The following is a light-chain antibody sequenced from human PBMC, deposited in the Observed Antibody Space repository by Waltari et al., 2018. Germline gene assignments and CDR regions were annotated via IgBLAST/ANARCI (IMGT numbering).Light chain of an antibody. Sequence: DIVMTQSPDSLAVSLGEGATINCKSSQGVLDRSNNNNSLAWYQQKPGQPPKLFIYWASIRESGVPDRFSGGGSGTDFTLTISSLQAEDVAVYYCQQYYSTPLTFGGGTKVEIK. CDR1: QGVLDRSNNNNS. CDR3: QQYYSTPLT. J-gene: IGKJ4*01. CDR2: WAS. V-gene: IGKV4-1*01.